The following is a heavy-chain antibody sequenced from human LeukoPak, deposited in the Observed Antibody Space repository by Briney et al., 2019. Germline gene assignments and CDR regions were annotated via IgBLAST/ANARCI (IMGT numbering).Heavy chain of an antibody. J-gene: IGHJ5*02. Sequence: GASVKVSCKASGYTFTSYGISWVRQAPGQGLEWMGWISACNGNTNYAQKLQGRVTMTTDTSTSTAYMELRSPRSDDTAVYYCAREALGYCSSTSCYVWFDPWGQGTLVTVSS. CDR3: AREALGYCSSTSCYVWFDP. CDR2: ISACNGNT. V-gene: IGHV1-18*04. CDR1: GYTFTSYG. D-gene: IGHD2-2*01.